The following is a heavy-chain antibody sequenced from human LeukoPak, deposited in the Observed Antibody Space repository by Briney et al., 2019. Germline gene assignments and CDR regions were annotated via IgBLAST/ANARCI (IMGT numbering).Heavy chain of an antibody. CDR2: IKSKTDGGTT. CDR3: TTPYYDILTGH. CDR1: GFTFSNAW. Sequence: GGSLRLSCAPSGFTFSNAWMSWVRQAPGKGLEWVGRIKSKTDGGTTDYSAPVKGKFTISRYNSKNTLDLQMNSLKTEDTAVYYCTTPYYDILTGHWGQGTLVTVSS. V-gene: IGHV3-15*01. D-gene: IGHD3-9*01. J-gene: IGHJ4*02.